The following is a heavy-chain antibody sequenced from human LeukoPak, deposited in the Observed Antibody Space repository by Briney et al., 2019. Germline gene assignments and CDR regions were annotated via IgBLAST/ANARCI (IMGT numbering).Heavy chain of an antibody. CDR2: IYYSGST. Sequence: XLXXXGYIYYSGSTNYTPSLKSRVTISVDTSKNQFSLKLSSVTAADTAVYYCARHRSYRYTAYFDYWGQGTLVTVSS. V-gene: IGHV4-59*08. D-gene: IGHD3-16*02. J-gene: IGHJ4*02. CDR3: ARHRSYRYTAYFDY.